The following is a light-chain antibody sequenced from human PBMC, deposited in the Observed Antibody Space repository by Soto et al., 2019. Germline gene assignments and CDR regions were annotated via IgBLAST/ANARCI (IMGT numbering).Light chain of an antibody. J-gene: IGKJ5*01. CDR1: QGISSY. Sequence: DIQSTQSTSFLSASVGDRVTITCRASQGISSYLAWYQQKPGKDPKLLIYAAFTLPGGIPLRFRGSGTGTECTHTISTLLPENFATYNCQQINSYPRTFGQGKRLEIK. V-gene: IGKV1-9*01. CDR3: QQINSYPRT. CDR2: AAF.